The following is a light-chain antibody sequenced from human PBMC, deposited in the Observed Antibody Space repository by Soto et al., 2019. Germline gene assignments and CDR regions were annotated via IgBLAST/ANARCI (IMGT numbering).Light chain of an antibody. CDR1: QSISYY. CDR3: QQRSTWPPYT. Sequence: EIVLTQSPATLSLSPGERATLSCRASQSISYYLGWYQQKPGQAPRLLIYDSSSRATGIPARFSGSGSGTDFTLTISSLEPEDFAVYYCQQRSTWPPYTFGQGTRLE. CDR2: DSS. J-gene: IGKJ2*01. V-gene: IGKV3-11*01.